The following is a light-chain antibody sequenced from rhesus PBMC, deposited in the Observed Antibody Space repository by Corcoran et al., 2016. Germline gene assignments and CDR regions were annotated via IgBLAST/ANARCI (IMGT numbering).Light chain of an antibody. Sequence: DIQMTQSPSSLSASVGDRVTITCRASQGINHYLSWYQQKQGKAPKPLISYASTLEAGVPSRFRGNGSGTDYIHNICSLQPEDIATYYCQQYNGSPPTFGGGTKVGIK. CDR2: YAS. CDR3: QQYNGSPPT. V-gene: IGKV1-66*01. CDR1: QGINHY. J-gene: IGKJ4*01.